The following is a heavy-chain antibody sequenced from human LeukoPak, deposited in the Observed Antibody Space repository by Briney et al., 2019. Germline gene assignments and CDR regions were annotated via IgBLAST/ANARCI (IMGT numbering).Heavy chain of an antibody. Sequence: GGSLRLSCAASGFAFSSYAMSWVRQAPGKGLEWVSGLSASGGITYYADSVKGRFTISRDSSNNAWHLQLHNLRVEDTAVYYCAGASSDGVIIDATSFDLWGQGTLVIVSS. V-gene: IGHV3-23*01. J-gene: IGHJ4*02. CDR3: AGASSDGVIIDATSFDL. CDR2: LSASGGIT. D-gene: IGHD2-15*01. CDR1: GFAFSSYA.